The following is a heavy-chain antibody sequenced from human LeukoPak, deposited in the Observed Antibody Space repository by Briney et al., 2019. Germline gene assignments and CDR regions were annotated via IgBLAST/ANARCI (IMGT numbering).Heavy chain of an antibody. V-gene: IGHV3-7*01. D-gene: IGHD6-19*01. CDR3: VRDRGWSTFDY. CDR2: IKQDGSER. J-gene: IGHJ4*02. CDR1: GFTFSTYW. Sequence: GGSLRLSCAASGFTFSTYWMSWVRQAPGKGLERVAKIKQDGSERYYVDSVKGRFTISRDNAKNSLYVQMDSLSAEDTAVYYCVRDRGWSTFDYWGQGTLVTVSS.